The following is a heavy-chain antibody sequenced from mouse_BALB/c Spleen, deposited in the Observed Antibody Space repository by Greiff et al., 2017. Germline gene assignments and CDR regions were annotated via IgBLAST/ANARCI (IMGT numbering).Heavy chain of an antibody. CDR3: ARWIYDGYFYFDY. CDR2: IDPANGNT. D-gene: IGHD2-3*01. CDR1: GFNIKDTY. J-gene: IGHJ2*01. Sequence: VHVKQTGAELVKPGASVKLSCTASGFNIKDTYMHWVKQRPEQGLEWIGRIDPANGNTKYDPKFQGKATITADTSSNTAYLQLSSLTSEDTAVYYCARWIYDGYFYFDYWGQGTTLTVSS. V-gene: IGHV14-3*02.